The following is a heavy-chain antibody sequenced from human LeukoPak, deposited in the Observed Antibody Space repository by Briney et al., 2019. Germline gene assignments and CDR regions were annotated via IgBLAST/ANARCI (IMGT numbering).Heavy chain of an antibody. Sequence: GGSLRLSCAASGFTFSNYDMHWVRQATGKGLEWVSAIGTAGDTYYPGSVKGRFTISRENAKNSLYLQMNSLRAGDTAVYYCARGPATATASYYYYGMDVWGQGTTVTVSS. J-gene: IGHJ6*02. CDR1: GFTFSNYD. V-gene: IGHV3-13*01. D-gene: IGHD4-17*01. CDR2: IGTAGDT. CDR3: ARGPATATASYYYYGMDV.